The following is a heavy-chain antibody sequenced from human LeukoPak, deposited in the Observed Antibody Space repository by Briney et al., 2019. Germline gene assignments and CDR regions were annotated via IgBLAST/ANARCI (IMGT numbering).Heavy chain of an antibody. CDR1: GGSISSYY. J-gene: IGHJ4*02. V-gene: IGHV4-59*06. CDR2: IYYSGNT. Sequence: SETLSLTCTVSGGSISSYYWSWIRQHSGKGLEWIGYIYYSGNTYYNPSLKSRVTISVDTSKNQFSLELNSVTAADTAVYYCTRWEHGVDYWGQGTLVTVSS. D-gene: IGHD4-23*01. CDR3: TRWEHGVDY.